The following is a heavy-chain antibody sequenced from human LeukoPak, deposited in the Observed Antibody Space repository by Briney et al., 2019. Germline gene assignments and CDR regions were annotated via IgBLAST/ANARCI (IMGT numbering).Heavy chain of an antibody. J-gene: IGHJ4*02. CDR1: GGSISSYY. Sequence: PSETLSLTCTVSGGSISSYYWSWIRQPPGKGLEWIGYIYYSGSTNYNPFLKSRVTISVDTSKNQFSLKLSSVTAADTAVYYCARGGYDFWSGYIFDYWGQGTLVTVSS. CDR2: IYYSGST. CDR3: ARGGYDFWSGYIFDY. V-gene: IGHV4-59*01. D-gene: IGHD3-3*01.